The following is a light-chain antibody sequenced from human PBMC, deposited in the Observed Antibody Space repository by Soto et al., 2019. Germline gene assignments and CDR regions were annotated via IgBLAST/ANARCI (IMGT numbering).Light chain of an antibody. Sequence: DIELTQSPGTLSLSPGERATLSCRASQSISSSYLAWYQQKPGQAPRLLIHGVSTRATGIPDRFSGSGSGTDFTLTISRLEPEDFAVYYCQQYVTSPYIFGQGTKLEIK. V-gene: IGKV3-20*01. J-gene: IGKJ2*01. CDR2: GVS. CDR1: QSISSSY. CDR3: QQYVTSPYI.